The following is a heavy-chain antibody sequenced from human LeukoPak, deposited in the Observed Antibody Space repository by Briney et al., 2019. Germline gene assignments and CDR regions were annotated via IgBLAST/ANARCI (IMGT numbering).Heavy chain of an antibody. V-gene: IGHV4-61*02. CDR2: IYTSGST. Sequence: SETLSLTCTVSGGSISSGSCYWSWIRQPAGKGLEWIGRIYTSGSTNYNPSLKSRVTISVDTSKNQFSLKLSSVTAADTAVYYCARGFLVYSSSSWYYFDYWGQGTLVTVSS. D-gene: IGHD6-6*01. CDR3: ARGFLVYSSSSWYYFDY. CDR1: GGSISSGSCY. J-gene: IGHJ4*02.